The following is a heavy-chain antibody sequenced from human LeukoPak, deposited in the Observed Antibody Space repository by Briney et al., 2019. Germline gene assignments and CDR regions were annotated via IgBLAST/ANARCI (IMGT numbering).Heavy chain of an antibody. CDR3: PTVSRFLEWLLADY. J-gene: IGHJ4*02. D-gene: IGHD3-3*01. V-gene: IGHV3-15*01. Sequence: GGSLRLSCAASGFTFSNAWMSWVRQAPGKGLEWVGRIKSKTDGGTTDYAAPVKGRFTISRYDSKNTMYLQMNSLKTEDTAVYSCPTVSRFLEWLLADYWGQGTLVTVSS. CDR2: IKSKTDGGTT. CDR1: GFTFSNAW.